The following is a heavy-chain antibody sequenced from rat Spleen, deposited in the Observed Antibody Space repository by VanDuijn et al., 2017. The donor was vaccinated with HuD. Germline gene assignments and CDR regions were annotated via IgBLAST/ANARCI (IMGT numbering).Heavy chain of an antibody. CDR1: GFTFHNYW. J-gene: IGHJ2*01. CDR3: ARYGYFDGYY. V-gene: IGHV5-31*01. D-gene: IGHD1-12*03. CDR2: ISYDGSST. Sequence: EVQLVESGGGLVQPGRSLKLSCVASGFTFHNYWMTWIRQAPGKGLEWVATISYDGSSTYYRDSVKGRFTISRDNAKNTLYLQMDSLRSEDTATYFCARYGYFDGYYWGQGVMVTVSS.